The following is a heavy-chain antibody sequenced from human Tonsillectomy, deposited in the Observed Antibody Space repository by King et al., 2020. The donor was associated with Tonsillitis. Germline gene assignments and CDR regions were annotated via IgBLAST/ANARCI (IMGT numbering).Heavy chain of an antibody. CDR1: GFTFSTSW. D-gene: IGHD3-10*01. V-gene: IGHV3-7*01. J-gene: IGHJ4*02. CDR2: IRQDGSEK. CDR3: AGDFPKYYHGSGVGSFFDY. Sequence: VQLVESGGGLVQPGGSLRLSCAASGFTFSTSWMTWVRQAPGKGLEWVANIRQDGSEKYYVDSVKGRFTISRDNAKNSLYLQMKSLRAEDTAVYYCAGDFPKYYHGSGVGSFFDYWGQGTLVTVSS.